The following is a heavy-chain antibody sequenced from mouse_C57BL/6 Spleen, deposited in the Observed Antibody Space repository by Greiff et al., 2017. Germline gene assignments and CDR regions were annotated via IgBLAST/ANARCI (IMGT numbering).Heavy chain of an antibody. V-gene: IGHV1-42*01. CDR3: ARVYGSSYDWYFDV. Sequence: VQLQQSGPELVKPGASVKISCKASGYSFTGYYMNWVKQSPEKSLEWIGEINPSTGGTTYNQKFKAKATLTVDKSSSTAYMQLKSLTSEDSAVYYCARVYGSSYDWYFDVWGTGTTVTVSS. J-gene: IGHJ1*03. CDR2: INPSTGGT. CDR1: GYSFTGYY. D-gene: IGHD1-1*01.